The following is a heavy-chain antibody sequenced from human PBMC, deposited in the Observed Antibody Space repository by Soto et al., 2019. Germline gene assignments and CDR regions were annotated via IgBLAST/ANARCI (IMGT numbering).Heavy chain of an antibody. CDR3: TTDALAKYSKGYYYYGMDV. Sequence: PGGSLRLSCAASGFTFSNAWMNWVRQAPGKGLEWVGRIKSKTDGGTTDYAAPVKGRFTISRDDSKNTLYLQMNSLKTEDTAVYYCTTDALAKYSKGYYYYGMDVWGQGTTVTVSS. D-gene: IGHD2-15*01. CDR2: IKSKTDGGTT. CDR1: GFTFSNAW. V-gene: IGHV3-15*07. J-gene: IGHJ6*02.